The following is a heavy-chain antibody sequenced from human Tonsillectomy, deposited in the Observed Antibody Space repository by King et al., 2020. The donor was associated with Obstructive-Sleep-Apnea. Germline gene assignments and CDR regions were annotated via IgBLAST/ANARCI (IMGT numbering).Heavy chain of an antibody. D-gene: IGHD3-3*02. CDR3: ARVAFSSPHFYYCGMDV. CDR1: GFTFSSYW. CDR2: INSDGSST. V-gene: IGHV3-74*03. Sequence: VQLVESGGGLVQPGGSLRLSCAASGFTFSSYWMQWVRQAPGTGLVWVSRINSDGSSTTYADYVEGRFTISRDNAKNTLFLQMNSLRAEDTAVYYCARVAFSSPHFYYCGMDVWGQGTTVTVSS. J-gene: IGHJ6*02.